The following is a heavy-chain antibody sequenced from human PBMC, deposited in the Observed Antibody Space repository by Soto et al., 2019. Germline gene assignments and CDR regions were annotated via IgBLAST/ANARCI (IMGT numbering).Heavy chain of an antibody. CDR1: GFTFSSYG. D-gene: IGHD7-27*01. Sequence: PGGSLRLSCVASGFTFSSYGMTWVRQAPGKGLQWLSGITTSGGNTYYADSVKGRFTISRDNSKNTLYLQMNSLRAEDTAVYYCARDPLGMGGNAFDIWGQGTMVTVSS. CDR3: ARDPLGMGGNAFDI. V-gene: IGHV3-23*01. CDR2: ITTSGGNT. J-gene: IGHJ3*02.